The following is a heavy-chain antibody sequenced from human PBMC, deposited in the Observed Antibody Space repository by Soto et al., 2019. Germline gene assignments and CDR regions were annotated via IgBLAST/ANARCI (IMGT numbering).Heavy chain of an antibody. CDR3: ARAPGVVDASNWFDP. V-gene: IGHV3-30*03. J-gene: IGHJ5*02. CDR2: ISYDGSNK. D-gene: IGHD2-15*01. CDR1: GFTFSSYG. Sequence: QVQLVESGGGVVQPGRSLRLSCAASGFTFSSYGMHWVRQAPGKGLEWVAVISYDGSNKYYADSVKGRFTISRDNAKNTLYMKMNSLRAEDTAVYYCARAPGVVDASNWFDPWGQGTLVTVSS.